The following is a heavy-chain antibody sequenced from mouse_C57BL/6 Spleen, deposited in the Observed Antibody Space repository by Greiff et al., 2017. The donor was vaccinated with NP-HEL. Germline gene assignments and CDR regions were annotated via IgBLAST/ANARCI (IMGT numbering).Heavy chain of an antibody. CDR3: ARHGDYDPFAY. Sequence: DVHLVESGGDLVKPGGSLKLSCAASGFTFSSYGMSWVRQTPDKRLEWVATISSGGSYTYYPDSVKGRFTISRDNAKNTLYLQMSSLKSEDTAMYYCARHGDYDPFAYWGQGTLVTVSA. D-gene: IGHD2-4*01. V-gene: IGHV5-6*01. CDR2: ISSGGSYT. CDR1: GFTFSSYG. J-gene: IGHJ3*01.